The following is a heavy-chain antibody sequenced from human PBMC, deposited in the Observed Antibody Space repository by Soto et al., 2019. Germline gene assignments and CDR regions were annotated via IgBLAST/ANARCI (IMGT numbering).Heavy chain of an antibody. V-gene: IGHV1-69*01. CDR2: VIPIFGTP. Sequence: QVQLVQSGAEVKKPGSSVKVSCKASGGTFSSYAISWVRQAPGQGLEWMGGVIPIFGTPNYAQNFQDRVNITADESTSTAYMELSGLRSEDTAVYYCARGIGSNNEAWYFDRWGRGTLGSVSS. CDR1: GGTFSSYA. CDR3: ARGIGSNNEAWYFDR. J-gene: IGHJ2*01. D-gene: IGHD2-15*01.